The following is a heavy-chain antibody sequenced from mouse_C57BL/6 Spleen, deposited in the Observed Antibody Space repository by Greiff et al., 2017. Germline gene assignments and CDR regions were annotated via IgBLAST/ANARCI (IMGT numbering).Heavy chain of an antibody. V-gene: IGHV3-6*01. D-gene: IGHD4-1*01. Sequence: VQLQQSGPGLVKPSQSLSLTCSVTGYSITSGYYWNWIRQFPGNKLEWMGYISYDGSNNYNPSLKNRISITRDTSKNQFFLKLNSVTTEDTATYYCARVAGKENFFDYWGQGTTLTVSS. CDR1: GYSITSGYY. CDR3: ARVAGKENFFDY. CDR2: ISYDGSN. J-gene: IGHJ2*01.